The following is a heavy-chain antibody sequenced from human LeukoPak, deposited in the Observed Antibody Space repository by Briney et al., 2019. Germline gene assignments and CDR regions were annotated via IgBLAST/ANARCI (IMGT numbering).Heavy chain of an antibody. CDR1: GGSISSSSYY. Sequence: KSSETLSLTCTVSGGSISSSSYYWGWIRQPPGKGLEWIGSIYYSGSTYYNPSLKSRVTISVDTSKNQFSLKLSSVTAADTAVYYCARGSFFDWLLSVHTGDAFDIWGQGTMVTVSS. CDR2: IYYSGST. CDR3: ARGSFFDWLLSVHTGDAFDI. J-gene: IGHJ3*02. V-gene: IGHV4-39*07. D-gene: IGHD3/OR15-3a*01.